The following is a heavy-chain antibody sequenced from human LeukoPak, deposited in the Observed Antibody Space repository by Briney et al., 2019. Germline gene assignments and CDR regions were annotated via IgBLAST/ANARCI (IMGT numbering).Heavy chain of an antibody. J-gene: IGHJ4*02. CDR1: GGSISSYY. Sequence: PSETLSLTCTVSGGSISSYYWSWIRQPPGKGLEWIGYIYYSGTTNYNPSLKSRVTISVDTSKNQFSLKLSSVTAADTAVYYCAREWRGPFDYWGQGTLVTVSS. D-gene: IGHD3-3*01. CDR3: AREWRGPFDY. V-gene: IGHV4-59*01. CDR2: IYYSGTT.